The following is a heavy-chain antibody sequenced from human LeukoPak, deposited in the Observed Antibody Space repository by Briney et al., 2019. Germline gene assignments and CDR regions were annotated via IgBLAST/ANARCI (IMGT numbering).Heavy chain of an antibody. CDR2: IYYSGSN. Sequence: SETLSLTCTDSGGFISSYSWSWIRKPPGKGQVWIRYIYYSGSNNYNPALKSRDTISVDTSKNQFSLKLSSVTAADTAVYYCARVGDGYNVDHWGQGTLVTVSS. CDR3: ARVGDGYNVDH. J-gene: IGHJ4*02. CDR1: GGFISSYS. V-gene: IGHV4-59*01. D-gene: IGHD5-24*01.